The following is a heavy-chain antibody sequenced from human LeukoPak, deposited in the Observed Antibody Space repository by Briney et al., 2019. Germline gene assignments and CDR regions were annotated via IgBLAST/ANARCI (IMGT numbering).Heavy chain of an antibody. CDR3: VRRDTGWNYFDY. J-gene: IGHJ4*02. D-gene: IGHD6-19*01. CDR2: IYNSVST. V-gene: IGHV4-38-2*01. Sequence: SETLSLTCVVSAYSITSGDYWAWIRQPPGKGLEWIGSIYNSVSTSYNPSLKSRVTMSVDPSKNQFSLNLRSVTAADTAIYYCVRRDTGWNYFDYWGQGILVTVSS. CDR1: AYSITSGDY.